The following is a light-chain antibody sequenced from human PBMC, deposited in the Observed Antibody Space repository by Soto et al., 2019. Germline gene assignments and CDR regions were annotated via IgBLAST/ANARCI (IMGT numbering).Light chain of an antibody. J-gene: IGLJ1*01. CDR1: SSDVGGYNY. CDR2: EVS. Sequence: QSALTQPPSASGSFGQSVTISCTGTSSDVGGYNYVSWYQQHPGKAPKLMIYEVSERPSGVPDRFSGSKSGNTASLTVSGLQADDEAGYYCSSYSGTNYHYVFGTGTKVTVL. V-gene: IGLV2-8*01. CDR3: SSYSGTNYHYV.